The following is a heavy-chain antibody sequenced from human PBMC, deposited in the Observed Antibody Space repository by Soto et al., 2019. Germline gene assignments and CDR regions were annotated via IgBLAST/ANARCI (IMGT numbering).Heavy chain of an antibody. J-gene: IGHJ6*02. D-gene: IGHD3-10*01. CDR2: IYHNGIT. Sequence: QLQLQESGPGLVKPSQTLSLTCAVSGASISRGGSSWSWIRQAPGTGLEWIGYIYHNGITNYNPSLKSRVTISVDKSQNQFSPSLNFVTAADTAVYYCARGLAVRGSYGLDVWGQGTTVTVSS. CDR3: ARGLAVRGSYGLDV. V-gene: IGHV4-30-2*01. CDR1: GASISRGGSS.